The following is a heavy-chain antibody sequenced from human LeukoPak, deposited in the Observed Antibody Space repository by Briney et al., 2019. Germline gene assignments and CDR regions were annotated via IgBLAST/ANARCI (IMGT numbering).Heavy chain of an antibody. CDR1: GFTFSSYW. CDR3: AKARRLFHYGSGGYPGYFDY. V-gene: IGHV3-7*01. CDR2: IKQDGSEK. J-gene: IGHJ4*02. Sequence: PGGSLRLSCAASGFTFSSYWMSWVRQAPGKGLEWVANIKQDGSEKYYVDSVKGRFTISRDNAKNSLYLQMNSLRAEDTAVYYCAKARRLFHYGSGGYPGYFDYWGQGTLVTVSS. D-gene: IGHD3-10*01.